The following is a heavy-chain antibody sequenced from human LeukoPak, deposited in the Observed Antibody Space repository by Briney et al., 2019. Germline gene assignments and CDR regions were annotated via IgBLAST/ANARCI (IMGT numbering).Heavy chain of an antibody. CDR2: INSDGSST. CDR1: GFTFSSYW. CDR3: ARVKGYCSGGSCYAVYFDY. Sequence: GGSLRLSCAASGFTFSSYWMHWVRQAPGKGLVWVSRINSDGSSTSYADSVKGRFTISRDNAKNTLYLQMNSLRAEDTAVYYCARVKGYCSGGSCYAVYFDYWGQGTLVTVSS. D-gene: IGHD2-15*01. J-gene: IGHJ4*02. V-gene: IGHV3-74*01.